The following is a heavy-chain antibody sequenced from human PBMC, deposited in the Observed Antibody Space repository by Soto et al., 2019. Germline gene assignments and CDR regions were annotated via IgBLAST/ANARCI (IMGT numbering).Heavy chain of an antibody. D-gene: IGHD1-1*01. CDR1: GFTFSSYA. CDR3: AKFGMATTKRSPPYYIDY. CDR2: ISGSGGGT. Sequence: GSLRLSCAASGFTFSSYAMSWVRQAPGKGLEWVSSISGSGGGTYYADSVKGRFTFSRDNSKNTLYLQMNSLRAEDTAVYYCAKFGMATTKRSPPYYIDYWGQGALVTVSS. V-gene: IGHV3-23*01. J-gene: IGHJ4*02.